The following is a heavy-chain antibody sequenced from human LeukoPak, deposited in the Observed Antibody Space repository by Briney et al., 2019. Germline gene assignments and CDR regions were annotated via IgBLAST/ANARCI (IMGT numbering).Heavy chain of an antibody. J-gene: IGHJ1*01. CDR1: GFTFSNAW. V-gene: IGHV3-69-1*01. CDR3: ARAFSD. CDR2: ISSSTTR. Sequence: GGSLRLSCAASGFTFSNAWMSWVRQAPGKGLEWVSYISSSTTRYYSDSVKGRFTISRDDAKNSLYLQMNSLRAEDTAVYYCARAFSDWGQGTLVTVSS.